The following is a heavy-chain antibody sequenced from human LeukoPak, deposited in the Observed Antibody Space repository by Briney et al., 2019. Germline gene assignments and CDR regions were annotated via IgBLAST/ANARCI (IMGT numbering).Heavy chain of an antibody. J-gene: IGHJ3*02. CDR1: GYSFTSYW. CDR2: IYPGDSDT. Sequence: GESLKISCKGSGYSFTSYWIGWVRQMPGKGLEWMGIIYPGDSDTRYSPSFQGQATISADKSISTAYLQWSSLKASDTAMYYCARQGSLVAGTGDAFDIWGQGTMVTVSS. CDR3: ARQGSLVAGTGDAFDI. D-gene: IGHD6-19*01. V-gene: IGHV5-51*01.